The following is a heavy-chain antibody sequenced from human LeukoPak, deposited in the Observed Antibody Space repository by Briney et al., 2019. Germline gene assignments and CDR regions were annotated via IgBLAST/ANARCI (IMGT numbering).Heavy chain of an antibody. J-gene: IGHJ3*02. CDR1: GFTFSSYG. CDR3: ARSRTYYDSNDACDI. D-gene: IGHD3-22*01. Sequence: GGSLRLSCAASGFTFSSYGMSWVRQAPGKGLEWVSAISGSGGSTYYADSVKGRFTISRDNSKNTLYLQVNSLTVEDTAVFYCARSRTYYDSNDACDIWGQGTMVTVSS. CDR2: ISGSGGST. V-gene: IGHV3-23*01.